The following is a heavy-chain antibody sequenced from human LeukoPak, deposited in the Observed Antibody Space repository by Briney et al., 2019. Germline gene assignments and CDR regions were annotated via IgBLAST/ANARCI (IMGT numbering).Heavy chain of an antibody. CDR1: GFTFSSYW. Sequence: GGSLRLSCAASGFTFSSYWMSWVRQAPGKGLEWVANIKQDGSEKYYVDSVKGRFTISRDNAKNSLYLQMNSLRAEDTAVYYCARDVYYGSGKPPWYFDLWGRGTLVTVSS. J-gene: IGHJ2*01. CDR2: IKQDGSEK. D-gene: IGHD3-10*01. V-gene: IGHV3-7*01. CDR3: ARDVYYGSGKPPWYFDL.